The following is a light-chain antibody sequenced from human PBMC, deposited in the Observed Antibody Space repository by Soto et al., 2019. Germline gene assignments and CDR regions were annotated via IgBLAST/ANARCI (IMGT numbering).Light chain of an antibody. J-gene: IGKJ1*01. CDR2: KAS. Sequence: DIQMTQSPSTLSASVGDRVTITCRASQSISSWLAWYQQKPGKAPNLLIYKASSLATGVPSRFSGSGSGTEFTLTISSLQPDDFATYYCQQYNSYLWTFGQGIKVEIK. CDR1: QSISSW. CDR3: QQYNSYLWT. V-gene: IGKV1-5*03.